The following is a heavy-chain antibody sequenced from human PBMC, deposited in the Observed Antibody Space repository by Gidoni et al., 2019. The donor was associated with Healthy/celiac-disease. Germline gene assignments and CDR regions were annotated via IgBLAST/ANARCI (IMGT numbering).Heavy chain of an antibody. CDR1: EGTFSSDA. Sequence: QVQLVQSGAEVKKPGSSVKVSCKASEGTFSSDAISWVRQAPGQGLAWMGGIIPIFGTANYAQKFQGRVTITADESTSTAYMELSSLRSEDTAVYYCARDNRYSGSYYPFDYWGQGTLVTVSS. V-gene: IGHV1-69*01. J-gene: IGHJ4*02. CDR2: IIPIFGTA. D-gene: IGHD1-26*01. CDR3: ARDNRYSGSYYPFDY.